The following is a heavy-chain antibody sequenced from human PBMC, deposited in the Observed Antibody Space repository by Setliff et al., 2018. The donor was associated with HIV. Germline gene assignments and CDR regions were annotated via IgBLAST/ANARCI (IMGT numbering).Heavy chain of an antibody. D-gene: IGHD5-18*01. CDR1: GYSISSGYY. CDR2: MYDSGST. V-gene: IGHV4-38-2*01. J-gene: IGHJ4*02. Sequence: SETLSLTCAVSGYSISSGYYWGWLRQPPGKGLEWIGSMYDSGSTYYNPSLKSRVTISVDSSKNQFSLKLNSVTAADTAVYYCARGGLYSPAPPGEGHFFDYWGQGTLVTV. CDR3: ARGGLYSPAPPGEGHFFDY.